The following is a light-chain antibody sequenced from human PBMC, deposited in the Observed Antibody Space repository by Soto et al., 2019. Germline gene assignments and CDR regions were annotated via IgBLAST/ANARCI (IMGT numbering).Light chain of an antibody. J-gene: IGLJ3*02. V-gene: IGLV2-23*02. Sequence: QSALTQPASVSGSPGQSITISCTGTSSDVGSHNFVSWYQQHPGKAPKLMIYGVRERPSGVSNRFSGSESGNTASLTISGLQAEDEADYYCCSDAGSLTWVFGGGTQLTVL. CDR1: SSDVGSHNF. CDR2: GVR. CDR3: CSDAGSLTWV.